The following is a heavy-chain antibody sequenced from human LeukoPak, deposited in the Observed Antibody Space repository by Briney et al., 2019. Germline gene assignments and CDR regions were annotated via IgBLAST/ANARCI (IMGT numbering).Heavy chain of an antibody. Sequence: GSLRLSWAASGFTFNSYNMKRVRQAPGEGPGWGSSIRSSSSYIYYADSVKGRFTISRDNAKNSLYLQMNSLRAEDTAVYYCARAPGYSSSWYDWFDPWGQGTLVTVSS. J-gene: IGHJ5*02. V-gene: IGHV3-21*01. CDR3: ARAPGYSSSWYDWFDP. CDR1: GFTFNSYN. CDR2: IRSSSSYI. D-gene: IGHD6-13*01.